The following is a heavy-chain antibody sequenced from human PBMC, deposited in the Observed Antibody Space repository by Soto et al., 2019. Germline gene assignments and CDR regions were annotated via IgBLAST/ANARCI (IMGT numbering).Heavy chain of an antibody. CDR3: ARGPSSSWSYYYYYGMDV. CDR1: GYTFTSYD. V-gene: IGHV1-8*01. D-gene: IGHD6-13*01. J-gene: IGHJ6*02. CDR2: MNPNSGNT. Sequence: ASVKVSCKASGYTFTSYDINWVRQATGQGLEWMGWMNPNSGNTGYAQKFQGRVNMTRNTSISTAYMELSSLRSEDTAVYYCARGPSSSWSYYYYYGMDVWGQGTTVIVSS.